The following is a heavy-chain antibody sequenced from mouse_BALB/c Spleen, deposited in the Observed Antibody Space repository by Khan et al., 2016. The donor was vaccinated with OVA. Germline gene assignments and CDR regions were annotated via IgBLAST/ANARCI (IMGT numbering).Heavy chain of an antibody. CDR1: GYTFTNYG. CDR3: ARVDNYWYFDV. Sequence: QIQLVQSGPELKKPGETVKISCKASGYTFTNYGMTWVKQAPGKGLKWMGWINTYTGEPTYADDFKGRFAFSLETSATTAYLQINNLKHEDTATYFGARVDNYWYFDVWGAGTTVTVSS. V-gene: IGHV9-3-1*01. CDR2: INTYTGEP. J-gene: IGHJ1*01.